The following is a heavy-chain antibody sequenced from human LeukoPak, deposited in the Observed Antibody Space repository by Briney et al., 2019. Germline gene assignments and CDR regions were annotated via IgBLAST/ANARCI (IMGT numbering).Heavy chain of an antibody. J-gene: IGHJ5*02. V-gene: IGHV1-69*13. CDR2: IIPIFGTA. D-gene: IGHD6-13*01. Sequence: EASVKVSCKASGGTFSSYAISWVRQAPGQGLEWMGGIIPIFGTANYAQKFQGRVTITADDSTSTAYMELSSLRSEDTAVYYCARGTPSISWLRNWFDPWGQGTLVTVSS. CDR3: ARGTPSISWLRNWFDP. CDR1: GGTFSSYA.